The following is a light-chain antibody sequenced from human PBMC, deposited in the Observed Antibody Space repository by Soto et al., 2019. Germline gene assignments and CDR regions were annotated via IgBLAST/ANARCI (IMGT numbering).Light chain of an antibody. CDR3: QQSDNLP. J-gene: IGKJ2*01. CDR2: DAA. V-gene: IGKV1-33*01. CDR1: QDISNS. Sequence: DLQMTQSPSSLSASVGDRVTITCQASQDISNSLNWCQLKPGKAPKLLIYDAANSETGVPSRCSGSGSGTDFTLTITILQPEDIAPYYCQQSDNLPFGQGTKLEIK.